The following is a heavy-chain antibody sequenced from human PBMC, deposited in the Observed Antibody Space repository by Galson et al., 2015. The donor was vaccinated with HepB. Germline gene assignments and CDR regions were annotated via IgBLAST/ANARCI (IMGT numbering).Heavy chain of an antibody. Sequence: PALVKPTQTLTLTCTFSGFSLSTSGMCVSWIRQPPGKALEWLARIDWDDDKYYSTSLKTRLTISKDTSKNQVVLTMTNMDPVGTATYYCARIVQSSGWYVMDVWGQGTTVTVSS. D-gene: IGHD6-19*01. J-gene: IGHJ6*02. CDR2: IDWDDDK. CDR3: ARIVQSSGWYVMDV. CDR1: GFSLSTSGMC. V-gene: IGHV2-70*11.